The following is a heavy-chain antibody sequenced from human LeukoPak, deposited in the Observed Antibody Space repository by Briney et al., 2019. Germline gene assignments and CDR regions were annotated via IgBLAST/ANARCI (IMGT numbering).Heavy chain of an antibody. CDR3: ASRERSGSYQRYAFDI. CDR1: GGTFSSYA. D-gene: IGHD1-26*01. Sequence: ASVKVSCKASGGTFSSYAISWVRQAPGQGLEWMGRIIPIFGTANYAQKFQGRVTITTDESTSTAYMELRSLRSEDTAVYYCASRERSGSYQRYAFDIWGQGTMVTVSS. CDR2: IIPIFGTA. J-gene: IGHJ3*02. V-gene: IGHV1-69*05.